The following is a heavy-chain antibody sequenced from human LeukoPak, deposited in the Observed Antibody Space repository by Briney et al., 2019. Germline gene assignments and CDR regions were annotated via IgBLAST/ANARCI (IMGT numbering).Heavy chain of an antibody. V-gene: IGHV1-46*01. CDR1: VYTFTSYY. J-gene: IGHJ4*02. CDR3: ARGPYIVVVPAAMLLPDY. D-gene: IGHD2-2*01. Sequence: GPSVKLPCSSSVYTFTSYYMHWARHPRAQALEWRGIIKPSGGSTSYAKKFQGRVTLTRDPSTSTVYMELSSLRSEDTAVYYCARGPYIVVVPAAMLLPDYWGQGTLVTVSS. CDR2: IKPSGGST.